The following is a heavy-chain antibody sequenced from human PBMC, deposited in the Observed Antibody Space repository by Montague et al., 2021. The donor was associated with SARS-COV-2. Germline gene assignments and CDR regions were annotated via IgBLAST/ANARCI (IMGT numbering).Heavy chain of an antibody. CDR2: IYYAGNT. D-gene: IGHD3-16*01. CDR3: ARGGTYHYGMDV. V-gene: IGHV4-4*02. J-gene: IGHJ6*02. CDR1: DGSISSPDW. Sequence: SETLSLTCAVSDGSISSPDWWNCVRQPPGKGLVWFGEIYYAGNTNYNPSCKSRIITFIDKSKNHLSVQLGPVTAAATAVYYCARGGTYHYGMDVWGQGTTVTVSS.